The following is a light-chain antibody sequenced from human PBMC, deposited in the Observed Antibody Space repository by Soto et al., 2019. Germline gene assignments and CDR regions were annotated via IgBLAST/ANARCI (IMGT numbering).Light chain of an antibody. V-gene: IGLV2-14*03. Sequence: QSLLTQPASVSGSPGQSITISCTGTSSDVGGYNYVSWYQQNPGKAPKLMIYDVSNRPSGVSNRFSGSKSGNTASLTISGLQAEDEADYYCSSFTSSTTYVFGTGTKVTVL. CDR2: DVS. J-gene: IGLJ1*01. CDR3: SSFTSSTTYV. CDR1: SSDVGGYNY.